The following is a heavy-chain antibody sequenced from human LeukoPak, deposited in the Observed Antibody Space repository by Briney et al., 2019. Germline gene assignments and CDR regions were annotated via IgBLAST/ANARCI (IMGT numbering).Heavy chain of an antibody. J-gene: IGHJ6*02. D-gene: IGHD5-18*01. V-gene: IGHV3-48*03. CDR3: ARDGYSYGYYYYYYGMDV. CDR1: GFTFSSYE. CDR2: ISSSGSTI. Sequence: GGSLRLSCAASGFTFSSYEMNWVRQAPGKGLEWVSYISSSGSTIYYADSVKGRFTISRDNAKNSLYLQMNSLRAEDTAVYYCARDGYSYGYYYYYYGMDVWGQGTTVTVSS.